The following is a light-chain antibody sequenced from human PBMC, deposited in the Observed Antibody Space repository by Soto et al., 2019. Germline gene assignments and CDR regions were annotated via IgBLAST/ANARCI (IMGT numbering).Light chain of an antibody. CDR3: QQYSDWPLT. V-gene: IGKV3D-15*01. Sequence: EIVMTQSPATLSVSPGERATLSCRASQSVSSNLAWYQQKPGQAPRLLIFGASTRATGTPARFSGSGSETEFTLTISRLQSEDFAVYYCQQYSDWPLTFGGGTKVEIK. CDR2: GAS. J-gene: IGKJ4*01. CDR1: QSVSSN.